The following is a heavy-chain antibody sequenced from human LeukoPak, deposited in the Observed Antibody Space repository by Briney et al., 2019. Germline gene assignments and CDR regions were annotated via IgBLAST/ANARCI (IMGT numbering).Heavy chain of an antibody. CDR3: ASRKKGMATAGFDY. Sequence: GESLKTSCKGSGYSFTSYLTGWVRQMPGKGLEWMGIIYPGDSDTRYSPSFQGQVIISAEKSISTAYLQWSSLKGSDTAMYYCASRKKGMATAGFDYWGQGTLVTVSS. D-gene: IGHD5-24*01. J-gene: IGHJ4*02. CDR1: GYSFTSYL. CDR2: IYPGDSDT. V-gene: IGHV5-51*01.